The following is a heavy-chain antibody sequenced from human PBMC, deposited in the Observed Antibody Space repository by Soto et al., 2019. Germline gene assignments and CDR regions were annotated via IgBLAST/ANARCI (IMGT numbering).Heavy chain of an antibody. Sequence: SETLSLTCAVYGGSFSGYYWSWIRQPPGKGLEWIGEINHSGSTNYNPSLKSRVTISVDTSKNQFSLKLSSVTAADTAVYYCASPLPVRGVIMHAFEIWGQGTMVTVSS. D-gene: IGHD3-10*01. J-gene: IGHJ3*02. CDR3: ASPLPVRGVIMHAFEI. CDR2: INHSGST. V-gene: IGHV4-34*01. CDR1: GGSFSGYY.